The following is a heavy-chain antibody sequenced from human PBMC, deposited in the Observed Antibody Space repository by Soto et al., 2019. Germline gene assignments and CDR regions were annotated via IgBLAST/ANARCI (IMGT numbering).Heavy chain of an antibody. CDR3: ARPHYYGSGGVYGMDV. J-gene: IGHJ6*02. V-gene: IGHV4-39*01. Sequence: SETLSLTCTVSGGSISSSSYYWGWIRQPPGKGLEWIGSIYYSGSTHYNPSLKSRVTISVDTSKNQFSLKLSSVTAADPAVYYCARPHYYGSGGVYGMDVWGQGTTVTVSS. CDR2: IYYSGST. CDR1: GGSISSSSYY. D-gene: IGHD3-10*01.